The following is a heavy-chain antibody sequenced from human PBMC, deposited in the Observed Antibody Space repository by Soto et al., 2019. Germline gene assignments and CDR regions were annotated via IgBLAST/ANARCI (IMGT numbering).Heavy chain of an antibody. Sequence: EVQLLESGGGLVQPGGSLRLSCTASGFTFSYCAMTWVRQTPGKGLEWVSTITGSGDKTSYSDSVEGRFTISRDNSNNSLYLQINSRRAEDADLYYCAKSHHRWSRRSDYCGLGTMVTVSA. CDR1: GFTFSYCA. CDR3: AKSHHRWSRRSDY. D-gene: IGHD3-3*01. CDR2: ITGSGDKT. J-gene: IGHJ4*01. V-gene: IGHV3-23*01.